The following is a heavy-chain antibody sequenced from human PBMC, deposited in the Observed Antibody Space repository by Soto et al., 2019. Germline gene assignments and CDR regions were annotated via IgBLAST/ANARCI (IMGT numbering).Heavy chain of an antibody. V-gene: IGHV4-59*03. D-gene: IGHD1-26*01. J-gene: IGHJ4*02. CDR2: VYYTGST. CDR3: VRWVGHFDF. Sequence: QVQLQESGPGLVKPSETLSLTCTVSGGSISSFHWSWIRQPPGKGLEWIGYVYYTGSTNYTPSFRSRVTISVDTSKTQSSLKLTSVTAADTAVYYCVRWVGHFDFWGQGTLVTVSS. CDR1: GGSISSFH.